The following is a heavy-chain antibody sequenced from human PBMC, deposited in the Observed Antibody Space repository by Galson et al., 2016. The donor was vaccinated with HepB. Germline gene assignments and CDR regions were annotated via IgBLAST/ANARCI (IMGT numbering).Heavy chain of an antibody. CDR3: AKKDTVYETLYYFDQ. V-gene: IGHV3-23*01. D-gene: IGHD5/OR15-5a*01. CDR2: ISASAGST. J-gene: IGHJ4*02. CDR1: EFTFSNYG. Sequence: SLRLSCAASEFTFSNYGMNWVRQAPGKGLEWVSSISASAGSTFYADSVKGRFTISRDNSKNTLYLQMNSLRAEDTAVYYCAKKDTVYETLYYFDQWGQGTLVTVSS.